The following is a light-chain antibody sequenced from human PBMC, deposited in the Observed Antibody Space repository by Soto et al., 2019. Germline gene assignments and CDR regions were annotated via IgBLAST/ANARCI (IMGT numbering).Light chain of an antibody. CDR3: SSYTSSNTLV. Sequence: QSVLTQPASVSGSPGQSITISCTGTSSDVGAYNYVSWYQQHPGKAPKLMIFEVSDRPSGVSNRFFGSKSGNTASLTISGLQAEDEADYYCSSYTSSNTLVFGGGTKLTVL. CDR2: EVS. J-gene: IGLJ2*01. CDR1: SSDVGAYNY. V-gene: IGLV2-14*01.